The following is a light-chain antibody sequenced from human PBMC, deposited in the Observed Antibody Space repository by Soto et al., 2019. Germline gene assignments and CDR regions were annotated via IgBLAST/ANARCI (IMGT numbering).Light chain of an antibody. Sequence: DTHMTQSPSSLSASVGDRVTITCQASQDIRKSLNWYQQKPGKAPQLLIFDASNLETGVPSGFSGSGSGTDFSFTINSLQPEDIATYYCQQYDSLPWTFGQGTKVDIK. CDR2: DAS. V-gene: IGKV1-33*01. J-gene: IGKJ1*01. CDR3: QQYDSLPWT. CDR1: QDIRKS.